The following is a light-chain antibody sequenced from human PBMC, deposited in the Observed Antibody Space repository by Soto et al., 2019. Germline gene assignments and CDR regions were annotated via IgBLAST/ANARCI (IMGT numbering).Light chain of an antibody. J-gene: IGLJ1*01. CDR3: SSFTRRITYV. V-gene: IGLV2-14*01. CDR2: DVT. Sequence: QSALTQPASVSGSPGQSITISCTGTSSDVGGHNAVSWYRQDPGKAPKLVIYDVTNRPSGVSNRFSGSKSGNTASLTISGLQTDDEADYYCSSFTRRITYVFGTGIKVP. CDR1: SSDVGGHNA.